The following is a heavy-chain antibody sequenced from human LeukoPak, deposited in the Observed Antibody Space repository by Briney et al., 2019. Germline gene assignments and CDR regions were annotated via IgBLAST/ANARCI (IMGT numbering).Heavy chain of an antibody. J-gene: IGHJ4*02. CDR2: ISGSGSGT. V-gene: IGHV3-23*01. CDR3: AKRTMSAFDS. Sequence: GGSLRLSCAASGFTFRTSAMNWVRQAPGKGLEWLCGISGSGSGTYYVDSVKGRFTISRDNSQNMVYLLMNSLTVEDAATYYCAKRTMSAFDSWGQGTLLIVSS. D-gene: IGHD5-24*01. CDR1: GFTFRTSA.